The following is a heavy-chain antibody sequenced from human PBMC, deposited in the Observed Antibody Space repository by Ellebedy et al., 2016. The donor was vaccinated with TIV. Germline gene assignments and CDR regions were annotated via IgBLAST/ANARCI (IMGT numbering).Heavy chain of an antibody. CDR3: AKDSYYGSGTYFDL. V-gene: IGHV3-43*02. D-gene: IGHD3-10*01. CDR2: INWNGGST. CDR1: GFTFDDYG. Sequence: GGSLRLXXAASGFTFDDYGMSWVRQAPGKGLEWVSGINWNGGSTYYADSVKGRFTISRDNSKNSLYLQMNSLRTEDTALYYCAKDSYYGSGTYFDLWGRGTLVTVSS. J-gene: IGHJ2*01.